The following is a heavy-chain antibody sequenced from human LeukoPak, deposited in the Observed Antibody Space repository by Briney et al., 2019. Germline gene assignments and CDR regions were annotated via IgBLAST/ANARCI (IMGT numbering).Heavy chain of an antibody. CDR1: GFRFSDFT. CDR2: IGGRGGST. Sequence: GGSLRLSCAASGFRFSDFTMTWVRQAPGKGPEWVSAIGGRGGSTYYADSLGGRFTISRDNSKNTLYLQMNSLRAEDTAVYYCAKVVVAAAVIFDYWGQGTLVTVSS. CDR3: AKVVVAAAVIFDY. J-gene: IGHJ4*02. D-gene: IGHD6-13*01. V-gene: IGHV3-23*01.